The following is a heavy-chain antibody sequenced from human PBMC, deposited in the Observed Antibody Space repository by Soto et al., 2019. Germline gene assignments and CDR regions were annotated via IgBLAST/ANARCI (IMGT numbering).Heavy chain of an antibody. Sequence: GGSLRLSCAASGFTFSSYAMSWVRQAPGKGLEWVSAISGSGGSTYYADSVKGRFTISRDNSKNTLYLQMNSLRAEDTAVYYCAKDKSRTIFGVVIEYYFDYWGQGTLVTVPS. CDR2: ISGSGGST. V-gene: IGHV3-23*01. CDR1: GFTFSSYA. D-gene: IGHD3-3*01. J-gene: IGHJ4*02. CDR3: AKDKSRTIFGVVIEYYFDY.